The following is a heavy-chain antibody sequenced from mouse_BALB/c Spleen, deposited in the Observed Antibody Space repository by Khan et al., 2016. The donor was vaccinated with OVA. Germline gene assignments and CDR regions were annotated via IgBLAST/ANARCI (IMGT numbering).Heavy chain of an antibody. J-gene: IGHJ3*01. V-gene: IGHV2-3*01. D-gene: IGHD1-1*01. Sequence: QMQLEESGPGLVAPSQSLSITCTVSGFSLTSYGVGWVRQPPGKGLEWLGVIWGDGSTNYHSALISRLNINKDNSKSQVFLKPNSLQTDDTATYYCALYYYGRAWFAYWGQGTLVTVSA. CDR1: GFSLTSYG. CDR3: ALYYYGRAWFAY. CDR2: IWGDGST.